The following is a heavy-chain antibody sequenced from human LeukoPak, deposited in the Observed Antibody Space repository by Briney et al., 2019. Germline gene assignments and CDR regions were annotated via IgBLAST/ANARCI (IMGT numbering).Heavy chain of an antibody. Sequence: GGSLRLSCAASGFSFSSYGMSWVRQAPGKGLEWVSVIYSGGSTYYADSVKGRFTISRDNSKNTLYLQMNSLRAEDTAVYYCAREYSYGGFDYWGQGTLVTVSS. CDR2: IYSGGST. CDR1: GFSFSSYG. J-gene: IGHJ4*02. V-gene: IGHV3-53*01. CDR3: AREYSYGGFDY. D-gene: IGHD5-18*01.